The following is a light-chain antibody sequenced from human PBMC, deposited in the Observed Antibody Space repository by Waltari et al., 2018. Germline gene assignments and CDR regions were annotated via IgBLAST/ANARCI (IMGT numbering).Light chain of an antibody. J-gene: IGLJ3*02. Sequence: QSILTQPTSVSGAPGQRVTISCTGSSSNIGAGHDVHWYQAFPGTAPKLLIYGNNNRPAGVPDRFSCSKAGSSASLAINGLQAEDEADYYCQSFDSNVRGGVVFGGGTKVTVL. CDR3: QSFDSNVRGGVV. CDR1: SSNIGAGHD. CDR2: GNN. V-gene: IGLV1-40*01.